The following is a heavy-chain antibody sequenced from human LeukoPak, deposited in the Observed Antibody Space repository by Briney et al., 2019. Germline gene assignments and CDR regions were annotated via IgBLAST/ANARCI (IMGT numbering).Heavy chain of an antibody. J-gene: IGHJ5*02. D-gene: IGHD2-8*01. CDR2: IKQDGSEK. CDR1: GFTFSSYW. Sequence: GGSLRLSFAASGFTFSSYWMSWVRQAPGKGLEWVANIKQDGSEKYYVDSVKGRFTISRDNAKNSLYLQMNSLRAEDTAVYYCARMGIVLMVYATNWFDPWGQGTLVTVSS. CDR3: ARMGIVLMVYATNWFDP. V-gene: IGHV3-7*03.